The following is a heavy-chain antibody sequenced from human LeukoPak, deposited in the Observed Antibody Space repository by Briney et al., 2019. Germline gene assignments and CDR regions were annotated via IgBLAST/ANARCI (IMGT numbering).Heavy chain of an antibody. CDR2: IYYSGST. CDR3: AREGSRTDAFDI. CDR1: GGSISTYY. D-gene: IGHD6-13*01. Sequence: SETLSLTCTVSGGSISTYYWSWIRQPPGKGLEWIGYIYYSGSTYYNPSLKSRVTISVDTSKNQFSLKLSSVTAADTAVYYCAREGSRTDAFDIWGQGTMVTVSS. J-gene: IGHJ3*02. V-gene: IGHV4-59*12.